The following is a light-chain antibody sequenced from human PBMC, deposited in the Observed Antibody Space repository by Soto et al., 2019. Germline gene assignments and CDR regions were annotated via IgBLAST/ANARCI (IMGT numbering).Light chain of an antibody. CDR1: QNISRS. Sequence: IVLTQSPGTLSLSPGERATLSCMASQNISRSLAWYQQKPGQGPSLLIYGTSTRAGGVPARFSGSGSGTDFTLTISSLEPEDFALYYCQQRSSWPRTFGQGTKVDIK. CDR3: QQRSSWPRT. CDR2: GTS. J-gene: IGKJ1*01. V-gene: IGKV3-11*01.